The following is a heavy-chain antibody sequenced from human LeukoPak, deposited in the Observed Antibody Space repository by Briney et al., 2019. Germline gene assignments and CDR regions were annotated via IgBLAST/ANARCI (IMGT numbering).Heavy chain of an antibody. CDR1: GASIIRGDYY. D-gene: IGHD3-3*01. Sequence: SETLSLTCTVSGASIIRGDYYWSWIRQPAGKGLEWIGRVYATGNTNYNPSLRRRVTISLDTSKNQFSLKLGSVTVADTAVYSCARDRQYYTDSGTDAWGQGILVSVSS. J-gene: IGHJ5*02. V-gene: IGHV4-61*02. CDR3: ARDRQYYTDSGTDA. CDR2: VYATGNT.